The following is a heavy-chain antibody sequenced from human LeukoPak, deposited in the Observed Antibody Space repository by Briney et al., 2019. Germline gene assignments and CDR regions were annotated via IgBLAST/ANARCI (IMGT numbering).Heavy chain of an antibody. D-gene: IGHD2-2*01. Sequence: GGSLRLSCAASGFTFRTSGMSWVRQAPGKGLEWVSAISGSGVSTYYADSVKGRFTISRDNSKNTLYLQMNSLRAEDTALYYCAKDDGDYCSSTSCYGPFDSWGQGTLVTVSS. CDR3: AKDDGDYCSSTSCYGPFDS. CDR2: ISGSGVST. CDR1: GFTFRTSG. J-gene: IGHJ4*02. V-gene: IGHV3-23*01.